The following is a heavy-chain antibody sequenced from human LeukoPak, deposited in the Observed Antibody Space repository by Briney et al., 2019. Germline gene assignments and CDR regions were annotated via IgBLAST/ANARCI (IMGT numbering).Heavy chain of an antibody. J-gene: IGHJ5*02. CDR1: GSTFTVHY. V-gene: IGHV1-2*02. D-gene: IGHD3-22*01. Sequence: ASVKVSCKASGSTFTVHYMHGVRQAPGQGGEGMGWINPNSGGTNYTQKFQGRVTMHRDTSIPPAYMEFSRLRYDDTAVYYCTSLNFPDSRSYYDAWGQGTLVTVSS. CDR2: INPNSGGT. CDR3: TSLNFPDSRSYYDA.